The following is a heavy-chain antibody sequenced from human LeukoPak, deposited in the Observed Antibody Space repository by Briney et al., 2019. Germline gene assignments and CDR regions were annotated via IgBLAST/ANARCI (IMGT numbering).Heavy chain of an antibody. V-gene: IGHV4-59*08. Sequence: SETLSLNCTVSGGSISSYYWSWIRQPPGKGLEWIGYIYYSGSTNYNPSLKSRVTISVDTSKNQFSLKLSSVTAADTAVYYCARQAGAMIRGILPFDDWGQGTLVIVSS. CDR3: ARQAGAMIRGILPFDD. CDR2: IYYSGST. CDR1: GGSISSYY. J-gene: IGHJ4*01. D-gene: IGHD3-10*01.